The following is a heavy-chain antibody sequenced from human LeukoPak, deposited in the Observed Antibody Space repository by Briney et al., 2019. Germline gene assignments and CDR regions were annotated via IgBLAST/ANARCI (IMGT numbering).Heavy chain of an antibody. CDR1: GFTFSDCF. Sequence: GGSLRLSCAASGFTFSDCFMSWIRQAPGRGLEWISYTSSSGDITYYADSVKGRFTISMDNAGNSLYLQMNSLRAEDTAVYYCARSSRQKLEHYDYYYIDVRGKGTTVTVSS. J-gene: IGHJ6*03. D-gene: IGHD1-1*01. CDR2: TSSSGDIT. V-gene: IGHV3-11*01. CDR3: ARSSRQKLEHYDYYYIDV.